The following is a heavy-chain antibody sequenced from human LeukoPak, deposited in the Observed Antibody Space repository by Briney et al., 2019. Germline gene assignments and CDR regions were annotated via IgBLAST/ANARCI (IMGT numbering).Heavy chain of an antibody. V-gene: IGHV3-23*01. CDR3: ANGGYYYYYMDV. CDR2: ISGSGGST. Sequence: GGSLRLSCAASGFTFSSYAMSWVRQAPGKGLEWVSAISGSGGSTYYADSVKGRFTISRDNSKNTLYLRMNSLRAEDTAVYYCANGGYYYYYMDVWGKGTTVTVSS. J-gene: IGHJ6*03. D-gene: IGHD3-16*01. CDR1: GFTFSSYA.